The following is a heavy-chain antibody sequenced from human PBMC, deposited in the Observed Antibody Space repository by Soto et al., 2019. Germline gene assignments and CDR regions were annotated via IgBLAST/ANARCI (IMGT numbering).Heavy chain of an antibody. CDR3: ARGDSTDCSNGVCSFFYNHDMDV. J-gene: IGHJ6*02. Sequence: GASVKVSCKASGYSFTDYHIHWVRQAPGQGLEWLGRINPKSGGTSTAQKFQGWVTMTTATSISTASMELTRLTSDDTAIYYCARGDSTDCSNGVCSFFYNHDMDVWG. D-gene: IGHD2-8*01. V-gene: IGHV1-2*04. CDR1: GYSFTDYH. CDR2: INPKSGGT.